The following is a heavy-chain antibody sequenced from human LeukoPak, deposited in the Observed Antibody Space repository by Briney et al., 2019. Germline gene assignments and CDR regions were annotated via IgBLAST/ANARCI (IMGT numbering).Heavy chain of an antibody. Sequence: GASVKVSCKSSGYTFTSYGISWVRQAPGQGLEWMGWISAYNGNTNCAQNLQGRVTMTTDTSTSTAYMELRSLRSDDTAVYYCARFGWVGLQSRPTHHDYWGQGTLVTVSS. D-gene: IGHD4-11*01. CDR3: ARFGWVGLQSRPTHHDY. V-gene: IGHV1-18*01. J-gene: IGHJ4*02. CDR1: GYTFTSYG. CDR2: ISAYNGNT.